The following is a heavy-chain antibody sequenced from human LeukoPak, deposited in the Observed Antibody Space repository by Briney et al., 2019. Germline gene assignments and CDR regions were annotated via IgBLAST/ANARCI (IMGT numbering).Heavy chain of an antibody. J-gene: IGHJ4*02. CDR1: GYTFTRYE. Sequence: ASVKVSCKASGYTFTRYEINWVRQATGQGLEWMGWMNPNTGNTGYAQKFQGRVTITRNTSISTAYMELSSLRSEDTAAYYCARGYYDSSGPIFDYWGQGTLVTVSS. CDR3: ARGYYDSSGPIFDY. D-gene: IGHD3-22*01. CDR2: MNPNTGNT. V-gene: IGHV1-8*03.